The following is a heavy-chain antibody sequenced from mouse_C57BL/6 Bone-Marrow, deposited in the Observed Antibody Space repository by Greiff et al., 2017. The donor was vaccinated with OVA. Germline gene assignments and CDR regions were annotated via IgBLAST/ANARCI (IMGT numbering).Heavy chain of an antibody. CDR1: GYTFTSYW. CDR3: ASLYDGYYVYAMDY. Sequence: QVQLQQPGAELVKPGASVKLSCKASGYTFTSYWMQWVKQRPGQGLEWIGEIDPSDSYTNSNPKFKGKATLTVDTSSSTAYMQRSSLASEDSAVYYCASLYDGYYVYAMDYWGQGTSVTVSS. CDR2: IDPSDSYT. D-gene: IGHD2-3*01. V-gene: IGHV1-50*01. J-gene: IGHJ4*01.